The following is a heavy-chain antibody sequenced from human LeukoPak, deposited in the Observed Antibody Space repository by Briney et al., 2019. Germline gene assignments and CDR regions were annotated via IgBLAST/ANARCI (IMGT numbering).Heavy chain of an antibody. CDR2: IKQDGSEK. CDR3: ASTTISPVGGMDV. Sequence: PGGSLRLSCAASGFTFSSYWMSWVRQAPGKGLEWVANIKQDGSEKYYVDSVKGRFTISRDSAKNSLYLQVNSLRAEDTAVYYCASTTISPVGGMDVWGQGTTVTGSS. D-gene: IGHD2/OR15-2a*01. CDR1: GFTFSSYW. V-gene: IGHV3-7*05. J-gene: IGHJ6*02.